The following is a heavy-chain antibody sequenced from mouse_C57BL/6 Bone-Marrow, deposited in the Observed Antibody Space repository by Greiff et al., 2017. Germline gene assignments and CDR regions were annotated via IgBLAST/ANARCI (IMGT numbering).Heavy chain of an antibody. CDR2: IHPNSGST. CDR1: GYTFTSYW. D-gene: IGHD2-5*01. J-gene: IGHJ3*01. V-gene: IGHV1-64*01. CDR3: ARWVYSNYGAY. Sequence: VQLQQPGAELVKPGASVKLSCKASGYTFTSYWMHWVKQRPGQGLEWIGMIHPNSGSTNYNEKFKSKATLTVEKSSSTAYMQLSSLTSEDSAVYYCARWVYSNYGAYWGQGTLVTVSA.